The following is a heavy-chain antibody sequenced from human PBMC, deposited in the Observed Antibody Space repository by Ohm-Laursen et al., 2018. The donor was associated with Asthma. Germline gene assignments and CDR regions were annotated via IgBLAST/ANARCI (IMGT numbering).Heavy chain of an antibody. J-gene: IGHJ6*02. Sequence: SLRLSCAASGFTFSSYGMHWVRQAPGKGLEWVAVISYDGSNKYYADSVKGRFTISRDNSKNTLYLQMNSLRAEDTAVYYCAKDRGGYCSGGSCYPKHYGMDVWGQGTTVTVSS. CDR2: ISYDGSNK. D-gene: IGHD2-15*01. V-gene: IGHV3-30*18. CDR3: AKDRGGYCSGGSCYPKHYGMDV. CDR1: GFTFSSYG.